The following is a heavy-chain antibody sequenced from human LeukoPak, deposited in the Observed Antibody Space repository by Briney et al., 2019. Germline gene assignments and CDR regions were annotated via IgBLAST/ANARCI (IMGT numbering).Heavy chain of an antibody. CDR1: GGSISGSY. CDR2: MYNSGST. J-gene: IGHJ4*02. Sequence: SETLSLTCTVSGGSISGSYWSWIRQPPGKGLEWIAYMYNSGSTNYNPSLKSRVTISIDTSKNQFSLKLSSLTAADTAIYYYARGIESYGDYGYWGRGTLVTVSS. V-gene: IGHV4-59*01. CDR3: ARGIESYGDYGY. D-gene: IGHD4-17*01.